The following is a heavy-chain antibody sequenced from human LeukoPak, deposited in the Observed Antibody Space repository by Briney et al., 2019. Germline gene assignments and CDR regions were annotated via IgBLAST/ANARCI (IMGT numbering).Heavy chain of an antibody. J-gene: IGHJ4*02. V-gene: IGHV3-21*01. CDR1: GFTFNSYS. D-gene: IGHD3-10*01. CDR2: ISSSSSYI. Sequence: GGSLRLSCAASGFTFNSYSMNWVRQAPGKGLEWVSSISSSSSYIYYADSVKGRFTISRDNAKNSLYLQMNRLRAEDTAVYYCARKLWFGGKPFDYWGQGTLVTVS. CDR3: ARKLWFGGKPFDY.